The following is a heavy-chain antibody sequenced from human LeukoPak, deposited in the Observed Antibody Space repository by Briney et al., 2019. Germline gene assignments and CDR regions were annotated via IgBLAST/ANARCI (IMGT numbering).Heavy chain of an antibody. CDR1: GGSISSYY. Sequence: PSETLSLTCTVSGGSISSYYWSWIRQPPGKGLEWIGEINHSGSTSYNPSLKSRVTISVDTSKNQFSLKLSSVTAADTAVYYCARYGGSGLSRAFDYWGQGTLVTVSS. CDR3: ARYGGSGLSRAFDY. D-gene: IGHD6-19*01. J-gene: IGHJ4*02. V-gene: IGHV4-34*01. CDR2: INHSGST.